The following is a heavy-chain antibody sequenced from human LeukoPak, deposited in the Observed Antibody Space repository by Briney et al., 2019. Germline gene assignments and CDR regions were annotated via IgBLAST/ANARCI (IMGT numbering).Heavy chain of an antibody. CDR1: GYTFSGYG. CDR3: ARDESPYYSGSGSYY. CDR2: ISAYTGNT. J-gene: IGHJ4*02. D-gene: IGHD3-10*01. Sequence: ASVKVSCKASGYTFSGYGISWVRQAPGQGLKWMGWISAYTGNTNYAQNLQGRVIMTTDTSTSTAYMELRSLRSDDTAVYYCARDESPYYSGSGSYYWGQGTLVTVSS. V-gene: IGHV1-18*01.